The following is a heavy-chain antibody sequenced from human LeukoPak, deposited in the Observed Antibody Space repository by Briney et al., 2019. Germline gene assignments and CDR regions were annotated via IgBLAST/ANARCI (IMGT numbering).Heavy chain of an antibody. CDR1: GFTFSSYA. J-gene: IGHJ5*02. V-gene: IGHV3-23*01. D-gene: IGHD3-10*01. CDR2: IIGSGHNT. Sequence: PGGSLRLSCAASGFTFSSYAMSWVRQAPGKGLEWVSGIIGSGHNTYNADSVRGRFTISRDNAKNSLYLQMNSLRAEDTAVYYCARVGKVGFGESNWFDPWGQGTLVTVS. CDR3: ARVGKVGFGESNWFDP.